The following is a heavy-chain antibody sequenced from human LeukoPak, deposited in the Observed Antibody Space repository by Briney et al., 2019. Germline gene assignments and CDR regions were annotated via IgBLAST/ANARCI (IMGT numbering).Heavy chain of an antibody. CDR3: TRHPIVGANHFDY. CDR2: IRSKANSYAT. J-gene: IGHJ4*02. D-gene: IGHD1-26*01. Sequence: GGSLRLSCAASGFTFSGSAMHWVRQASGKGLEWVGRIRSKANSYATAYGASVKGRFTISRDDSKNTAYLQMNSLKTEDTAVYYCTRHPIVGANHFDYWGQGTLVTVSS. CDR1: GFTFSGSA. V-gene: IGHV3-73*01.